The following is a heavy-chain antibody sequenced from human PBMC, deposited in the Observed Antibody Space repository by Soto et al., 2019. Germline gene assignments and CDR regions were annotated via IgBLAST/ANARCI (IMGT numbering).Heavy chain of an antibody. CDR2: IYPGDSDT. Sequence: GESLKISCMGSGYSFTSYWIGWVRQMPGKGLEWMGIIYPGDSDTTYSPSSHGQVTISADKFISTAYLQGSSLKAWNTAMSYCERLNSDSYCSSTSCYSKSDYYGMDVWGQGTTVTVSS. D-gene: IGHD2-2*01. CDR3: ERLNSDSYCSSTSCYSKSDYYGMDV. CDR1: GYSFTSYW. J-gene: IGHJ6*02. V-gene: IGHV5-51*01.